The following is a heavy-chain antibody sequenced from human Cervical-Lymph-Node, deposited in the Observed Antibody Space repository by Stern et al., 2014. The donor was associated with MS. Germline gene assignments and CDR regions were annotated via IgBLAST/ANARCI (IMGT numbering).Heavy chain of an antibody. D-gene: IGHD1-1*01. CDR2: IYYSGAT. Sequence: VQLQESGPGLVQPSGTLSLMCAVSGGSFTSSAWWSWGRQSPRKGLEWIGGIYYSGATKYNPSLRSRVTMSVDKSNNQFSLNLSSVTAADTAVYYCARLITSTGNHNWFDPWGQGTLVTVSS. CDR1: GGSFTSSAW. J-gene: IGHJ5*02. CDR3: ARLITSTGNHNWFDP. V-gene: IGHV4-4*02.